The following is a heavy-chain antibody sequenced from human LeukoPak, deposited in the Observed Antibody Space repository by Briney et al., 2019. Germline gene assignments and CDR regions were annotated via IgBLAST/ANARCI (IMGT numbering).Heavy chain of an antibody. V-gene: IGHV1-3*01. J-gene: IGHJ4*02. Sequence: GASVEVSCKASGYTFANYAMHWVCQAPGQRLEWMGWINAGNGDTKYSQNFQGRVTITWDTSASTVHMELSSLRSEDTAVYYCARNLVGKTDFDYWGQGTLVTVSS. CDR3: ARNLVGKTDFDY. CDR2: INAGNGDT. CDR1: GYTFANYA. D-gene: IGHD6-19*01.